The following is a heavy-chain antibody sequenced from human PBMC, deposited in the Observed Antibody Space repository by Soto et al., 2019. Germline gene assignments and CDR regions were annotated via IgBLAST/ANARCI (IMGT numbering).Heavy chain of an antibody. CDR2: IFSSGGT. D-gene: IGHD3-10*01. J-gene: IGHJ4*02. Sequence: QLQLQESGPGLVKPSETLSLTCIVSGGSISSSSLQWGWIRQPPGRGLDWIGSIFSSGGTYYNPSLKSRVTISVHTSINQFSLRLSSVTAADTAVYYCARQYYYGSGRQIDYWGQGTLVTVSS. CDR1: GGSISSSSLQ. V-gene: IGHV4-39*01. CDR3: ARQYYYGSGRQIDY.